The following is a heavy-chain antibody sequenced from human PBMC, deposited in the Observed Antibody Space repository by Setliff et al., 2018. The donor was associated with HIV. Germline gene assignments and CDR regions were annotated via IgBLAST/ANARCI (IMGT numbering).Heavy chain of an antibody. CDR1: GFTFSNYA. CDR3: VRDSSLVVPNDAFDI. CDR2: ISYDGSNK. Sequence: GGSLRLSCAASGFTFSNYAIHWVRQAPGKGLEWVTIISYDGSNKYYADSVKGRFTISRDNSKNTLYLQMNSLRAEDTAVYYCVRDSSLVVPNDAFDIWGQGTMVTVSS. J-gene: IGHJ3*02. D-gene: IGHD2-2*01. V-gene: IGHV3-30-3*01.